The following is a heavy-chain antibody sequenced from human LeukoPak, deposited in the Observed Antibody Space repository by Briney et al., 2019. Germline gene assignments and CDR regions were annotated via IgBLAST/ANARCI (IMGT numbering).Heavy chain of an antibody. CDR1: GGSFSGYY. Sequence: SETLSLTCAVYGGSFSGYYWSWIRQPPGKGLERIGEINHSGSTNYNPSLKSRVTISVDTSKNQFSLKLSSVTAADTAVYYCARAGFGEPNFDYWGQGTLVTVSS. CDR3: ARAGFGEPNFDY. V-gene: IGHV4-34*01. D-gene: IGHD3-10*01. J-gene: IGHJ4*02. CDR2: INHSGST.